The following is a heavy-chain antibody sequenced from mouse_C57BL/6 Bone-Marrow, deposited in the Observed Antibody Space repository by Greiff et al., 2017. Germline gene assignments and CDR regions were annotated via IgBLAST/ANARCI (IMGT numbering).Heavy chain of an antibody. J-gene: IGHJ3*01. Sequence: QVQLQQPGAELVKPGASVKLSCKASGYTFTSYWMHWVKQRPGQGLEWIGMIHPNSGSTNYNEKFKRKATLTVDKSSSTAYMQLSSLTSEDSAVYYCAGGYYLFAYWGQGTLVTVSA. V-gene: IGHV1-64*01. CDR3: AGGYYLFAY. CDR1: GYTFTSYW. D-gene: IGHD2-3*01. CDR2: IHPNSGST.